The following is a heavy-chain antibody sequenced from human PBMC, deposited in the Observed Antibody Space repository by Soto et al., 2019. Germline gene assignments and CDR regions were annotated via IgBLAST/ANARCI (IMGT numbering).Heavy chain of an antibody. CDR2: ISWNSAHI. D-gene: IGHD5-18*01. V-gene: IGHV3-9*01. J-gene: IGHJ4*02. Sequence: PGGSLRLSCAASGFTFDDYAMHWVRQAPGKGLEWVSGISWNSAHIGYADSVKGRFTISRDNAKSSLYLQMNSLRAEDTALYFCAKEGPMYSYGFDYWGQGSLVTVSS. CDR3: AKEGPMYSYGFDY. CDR1: GFTFDDYA.